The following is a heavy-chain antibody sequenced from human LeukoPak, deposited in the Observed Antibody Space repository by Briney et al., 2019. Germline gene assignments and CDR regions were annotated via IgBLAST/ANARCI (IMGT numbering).Heavy chain of an antibody. D-gene: IGHD6-19*01. CDR1: GFTFSSYS. V-gene: IGHV3-74*01. CDR3: AREGVDITVATSGAFDS. J-gene: IGHJ3*02. Sequence: GGSLRLSCAASGFTFSSYSMHWVRQAPGKGLVWLSRIISGGSSTSYADSVKGRFTISRDNAKNTLYLHMNSLRPEDTAMYYCAREGVDITVATSGAFDSWGQGTMVTVSS. CDR2: IISGGSST.